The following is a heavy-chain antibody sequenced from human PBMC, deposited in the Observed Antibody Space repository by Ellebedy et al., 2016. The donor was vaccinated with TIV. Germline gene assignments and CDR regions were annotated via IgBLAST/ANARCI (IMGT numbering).Heavy chain of an antibody. V-gene: IGHV3-23*01. Sequence: GESLKISCEVSGITFTGHALSWVLQAPGEGLQWVSAISYSGSGTYYADSVKGRFTISRDNSKNRLFLHMNKLRAEDTALYYCARSSESIAIAGNFDHWGQGTLVTVSS. CDR3: ARSSESIAIAGNFDH. CDR1: GITFTGHA. J-gene: IGHJ4*02. CDR2: ISYSGSGT. D-gene: IGHD6-13*01.